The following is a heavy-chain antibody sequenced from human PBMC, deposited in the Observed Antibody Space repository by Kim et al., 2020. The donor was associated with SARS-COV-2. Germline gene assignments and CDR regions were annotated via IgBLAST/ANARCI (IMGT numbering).Heavy chain of an antibody. CDR1: GGTFSSYA. V-gene: IGHV1-69*04. CDR2: IIPILGIA. Sequence: SVKVSCKASGGTFSSYAISWVRQAPGQGLEWMGRIIPILGIANYAQKFQGRVTITADKSTSTAYMELSSLRSEDTAVYYCARGGARAPTASYGMDVWGQGTAVTVSS. CDR3: ARGGARAPTASYGMDV. J-gene: IGHJ6*02. D-gene: IGHD4-17*01.